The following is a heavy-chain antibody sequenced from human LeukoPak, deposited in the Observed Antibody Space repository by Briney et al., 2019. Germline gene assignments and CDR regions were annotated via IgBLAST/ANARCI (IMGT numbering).Heavy chain of an antibody. CDR3: ARQAYAAATDY. CDR1: GGSFSGYY. CDR2: INHSGST. J-gene: IGHJ4*02. Sequence: SETLSLTCAVYGGSFSGYYWSWIRQPPGKGLEWIGEINHSGSTNYNPSLKSRVTISVDTSKNQFPLKLSSVTAADTAVYYCARQAYAAATDYWGQGTLVTVSS. D-gene: IGHD6-13*01. V-gene: IGHV4-34*01.